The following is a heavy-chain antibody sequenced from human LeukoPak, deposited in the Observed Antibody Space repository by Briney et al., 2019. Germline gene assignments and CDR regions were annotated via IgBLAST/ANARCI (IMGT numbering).Heavy chain of an antibody. CDR2: IYYSGDT. J-gene: IGHJ5*02. CDR1: RGSISGYS. D-gene: IGHD4/OR15-4a*01. CDR3: VRGPYGASISKWFDP. V-gene: IGHV4-59*01. Sequence: SETLSLTCTVSRGSISGYSWSWIRQSPGGGLEWIGYIYYSGDTAYNPSLRSRDTMSVDTSKNQFSLQLRSMTTADTAVYYCVRGPYGASISKWFDPWGQGTQVIVSP.